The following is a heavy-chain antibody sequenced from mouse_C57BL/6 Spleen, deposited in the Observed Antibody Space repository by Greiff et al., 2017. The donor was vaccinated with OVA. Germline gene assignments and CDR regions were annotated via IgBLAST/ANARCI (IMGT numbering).Heavy chain of an antibody. Sequence: QVQLQQPGAELVMPGASVKLSCKASGYTFTSYWMHWVKQRPGQGLEWIGEIDPSDSYTNYNQKFKGKSTLTVDKSSSTAYMQLSSLTSEDSAVYYCARAPYDYDDGLDAMDYWGQGTSVTVSS. CDR1: GYTFTSYW. CDR2: IDPSDSYT. J-gene: IGHJ4*01. D-gene: IGHD2-4*01. V-gene: IGHV1-69*01. CDR3: ARAPYDYDDGLDAMDY.